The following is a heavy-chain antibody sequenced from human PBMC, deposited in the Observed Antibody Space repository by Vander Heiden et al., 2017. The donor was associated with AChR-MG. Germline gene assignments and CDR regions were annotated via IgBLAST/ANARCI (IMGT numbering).Heavy chain of an antibody. CDR2: IYYSGST. CDR3: ARGDSGSLYDAFDI. CDR1: GGSISSYY. D-gene: IGHD1-26*01. Sequence: QVQLQESGPGLVKPSETLSLTCTVSGGSISSYYWSWIRQPPGKGLEWIGYIYYSGSTNYNPSLKSRVTISVDTSKNQFSLKLSSVTAADTAVYYCARGDSGSLYDAFDIWGQGTMVTVSS. J-gene: IGHJ3*02. V-gene: IGHV4-59*01.